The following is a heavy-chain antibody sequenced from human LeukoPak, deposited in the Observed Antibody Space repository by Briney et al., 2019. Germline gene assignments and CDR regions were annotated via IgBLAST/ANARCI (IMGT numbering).Heavy chain of an antibody. D-gene: IGHD1-26*01. CDR3: ARTGINPNSGSYYDPAY. J-gene: IGHJ4*02. CDR1: GFTVRSNY. CDR2: IYSGGST. Sequence: RGSLRLSCAASGFTVRSNYMSWVRQAPGKGLEWFSLIYSGGSTYYADSVKGRFTISRDNSMDTLYLQMNSLRDEDTAVYYCARTGINPNSGSYYDPAYWGPGTLVTVSS. V-gene: IGHV3-53*01.